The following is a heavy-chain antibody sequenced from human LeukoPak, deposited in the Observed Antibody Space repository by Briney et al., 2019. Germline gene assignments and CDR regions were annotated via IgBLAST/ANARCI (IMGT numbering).Heavy chain of an antibody. CDR3: ARVTSDNAFDI. J-gene: IGHJ3*02. CDR1: GGSISSGGYS. V-gene: IGHV4-30-2*01. D-gene: IGHD1-26*01. CDR2: IYHSGST. Sequence: SQTLSLTCAVSGGSISSGGYSCSWIRQPPGKGLEWIGYIYHSGSTYYNTSIKSRVTISVDRSKNQFSLKLSSVPAADTAVYYCARVTSDNAFDIWGQGTMVTVSS.